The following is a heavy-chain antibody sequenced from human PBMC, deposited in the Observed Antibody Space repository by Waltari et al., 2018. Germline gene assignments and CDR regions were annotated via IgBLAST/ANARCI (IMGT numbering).Heavy chain of an antibody. CDR1: GFTVRSNY. CDR3: ARWDSGSFFYAFDI. D-gene: IGHD1-26*01. J-gene: IGHJ3*02. V-gene: IGHV3-53*01. Sequence: EVQLVESGGGLIQPGGSLRLSCAASGFTVRSNYMSWVRRAPGKGLEWVSVIYSGGSTYYADSVKGRFTISRDNSKNTLYLQMNSLRAEDTAVYYCARWDSGSFFYAFDIWGQGTMVTVSS. CDR2: IYSGGST.